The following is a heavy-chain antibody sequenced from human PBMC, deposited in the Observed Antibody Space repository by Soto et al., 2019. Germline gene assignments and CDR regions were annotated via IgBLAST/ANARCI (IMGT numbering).Heavy chain of an antibody. V-gene: IGHV4-30-4*01. CDR3: ARDGYVYAFDI. D-gene: IGHD5-12*01. CDR1: GGSISSGDYY. Sequence: QVQLQESGPGLVKPSQTLSLTCTVSGGSISSGDYYWSWIRQSPGKGLEWIGYMYYSGRTYYDPSLRGRVTISGGTSKNQFSLKLSSGTAADTALYYCARDGYVYAFDIWGQGTMVTVSS. J-gene: IGHJ3*02. CDR2: MYYSGRT.